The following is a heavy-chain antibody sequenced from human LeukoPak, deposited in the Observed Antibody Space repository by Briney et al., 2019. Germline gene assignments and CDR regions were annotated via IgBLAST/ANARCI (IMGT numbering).Heavy chain of an antibody. Sequence: GGSLRLSCSASGFTFSSYAMHWVRQAPGKGLEYDSAISSNGGSTYYADSVKGRFTISRDNSKNTLYLQMSSLRAEDTAVYYCVKDLGELAAAGRDPWGQGTLVTVSS. CDR1: GFTFSSYA. CDR2: ISSNGGST. J-gene: IGHJ5*02. D-gene: IGHD6-13*01. CDR3: VKDLGELAAAGRDP. V-gene: IGHV3-64D*06.